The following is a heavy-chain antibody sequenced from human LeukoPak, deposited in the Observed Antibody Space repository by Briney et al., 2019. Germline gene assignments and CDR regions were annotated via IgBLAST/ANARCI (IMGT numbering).Heavy chain of an antibody. CDR2: ISGGGETT. J-gene: IGHJ6*03. D-gene: IGHD3-10*01. Sequence: GGSLRLSCAASGFTFNNYAMNWVRQAPGKGLEWVSSISGGGETTYYADSAKGRFTISRDNSKNTLYLQMNSLRAEDTAVYYCAKVRITMVQGADYMDVWGKGTTVTVSS. CDR3: AKVRITMVQGADYMDV. CDR1: GFTFNNYA. V-gene: IGHV3-23*01.